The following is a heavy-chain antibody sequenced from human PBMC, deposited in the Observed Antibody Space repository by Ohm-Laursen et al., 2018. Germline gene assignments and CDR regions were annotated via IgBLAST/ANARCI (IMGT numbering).Heavy chain of an antibody. D-gene: IGHD4-11*01. CDR1: GFSFSSCA. J-gene: IGHJ3*01. V-gene: IGHV3-23*01. Sequence: SLRLSRAASGFSFSSCAVTWVRQAPGKGLEWVSAIGGDDRTHYADSVKGRFTISKDKSKNMLYLQMNSLRAEDTAVYHCASRRIVTMDRGAFNVWGQGTMVTVSS. CDR2: IGGDDRT. CDR3: ASRRIVTMDRGAFNV.